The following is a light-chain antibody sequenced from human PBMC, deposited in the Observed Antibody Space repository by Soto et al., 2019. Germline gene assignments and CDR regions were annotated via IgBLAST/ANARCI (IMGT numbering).Light chain of an antibody. V-gene: IGLV3-21*04. CDR1: NIGSKG. J-gene: IGLJ2*01. CDR3: QVWDSGSAHVV. Sequence: SYELTQPPSVSVAPGKTASISCGGNNIGSKGVHWYQQKPGQAPVLVIYSDTDLPPVIPERVSGSNSANLATLTISRVEAGDEADYYCQVWDSGSAHVVFGGGTTLTVL. CDR2: SDT.